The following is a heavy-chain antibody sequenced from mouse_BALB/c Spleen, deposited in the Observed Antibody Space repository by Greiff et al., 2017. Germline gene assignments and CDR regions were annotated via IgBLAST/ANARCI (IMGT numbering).Heavy chain of an antibody. V-gene: IGHV5-6-5*01. CDR3: ARRGGYGAMDY. J-gene: IGHJ4*01. Sequence: EVQVVESGGGLVKPGGSLKLSCAASGFTFSSYAMSWVRQTPEKRLEWVASISSGGSTYYPDSVKGRFTISRDNARNILYLQMSSLRSEDTAMYYCARRGGYGAMDYWGQGTSVTVSS. CDR1: GFTFSSYA. D-gene: IGHD2-2*01. CDR2: ISSGGST.